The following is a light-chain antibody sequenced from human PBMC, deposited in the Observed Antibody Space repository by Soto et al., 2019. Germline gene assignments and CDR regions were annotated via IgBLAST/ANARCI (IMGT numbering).Light chain of an antibody. V-gene: IGKV3-15*01. Sequence: EIVMTQSPATLALAPGETATLSCRASESISSNLAWYQQKSGQPPRLVIYGASTRATGIPARFSGSGSGTEFTLTSTTLKSEDIAVYYCQQYNRWPPWTFGQATRGAIK. CDR2: GAS. J-gene: IGKJ1*01. CDR3: QQYNRWPPWT. CDR1: ESISSN.